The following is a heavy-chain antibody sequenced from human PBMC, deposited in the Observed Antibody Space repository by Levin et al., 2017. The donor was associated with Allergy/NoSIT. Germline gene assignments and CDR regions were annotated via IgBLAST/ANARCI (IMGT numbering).Heavy chain of an antibody. Sequence: QTLSLTCTVSGLAFGDFAMMWFRQAPGKGLEWVSFIRSNTHGGTTYYAASVEGRFTMSRDDSKSIAYLQMSSLKTEDTAVYFCTRVLVAAGPRLDYWGQGTLVTVSS. D-gene: IGHD1-26*01. J-gene: IGHJ4*02. CDR1: GLAFGDFA. CDR3: TRVLVAAGPRLDY. V-gene: IGHV3-49*03. CDR2: IRSNTHGGTT.